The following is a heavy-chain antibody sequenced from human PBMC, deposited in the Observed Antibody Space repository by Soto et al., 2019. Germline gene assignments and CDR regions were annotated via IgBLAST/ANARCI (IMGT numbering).Heavy chain of an antibody. V-gene: IGHV4-34*01. Sequence: SETLSLTCAVYGGSFSGYYWSWIRQPPGKGLEWIGEINHSGSTNYNPSLKSRVTISVDTSKNQFSLKLSSVTAADTAVYYCAREGCSSTSCYFYYYYYGMDVWRQGTTVTVSS. CDR1: GGSFSGYY. D-gene: IGHD2-2*01. CDR2: INHSGST. J-gene: IGHJ6*02. CDR3: AREGCSSTSCYFYYYYYGMDV.